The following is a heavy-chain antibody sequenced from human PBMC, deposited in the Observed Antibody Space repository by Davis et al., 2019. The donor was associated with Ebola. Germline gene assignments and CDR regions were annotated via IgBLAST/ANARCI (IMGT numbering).Heavy chain of an antibody. J-gene: IGHJ4*02. D-gene: IGHD3-22*01. CDR3: ARGRGHYESSGSDF. Sequence: ASVTVSCKASGYTFADAYIHWVRQAPGKGLEWMGIINPSGGSTTYAQKFQGRVTMTRDTSTRTVYMELSSLGSEDTAVYYCARGRGHYESSGSDFWGQGTLVTVSS. V-gene: IGHV1-46*01. CDR2: INPSGGST. CDR1: GYTFADAY.